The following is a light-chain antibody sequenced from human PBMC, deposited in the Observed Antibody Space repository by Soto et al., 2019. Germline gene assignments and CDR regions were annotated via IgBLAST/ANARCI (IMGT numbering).Light chain of an antibody. CDR2: GAS. V-gene: IGKV3-20*01. CDR3: QRYGSSPPFT. Sequence: EIVLTQSPGTLSLSPWERATLSCRASQRISSRYLAWYQPKPGQAPRLLISGASTRATGIPDRFSGSGSGTDFTLTISRLEPEDFAVYFCQRYGSSPPFTFGQGTKVEI. J-gene: IGKJ2*01. CDR1: QRISSRY.